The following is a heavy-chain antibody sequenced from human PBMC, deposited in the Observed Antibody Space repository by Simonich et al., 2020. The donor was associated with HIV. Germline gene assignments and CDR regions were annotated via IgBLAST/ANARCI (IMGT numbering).Heavy chain of an antibody. CDR2: IKHSENT. CDR3: ARGRSPPRTGVLDS. V-gene: IGHV4-34*01. J-gene: IGHJ4*02. Sequence: QVQLQQWGAGLLKPSETLSLTCAVYGGSFNGYYWSWIRQSPERGLKWIGEIKHSENTNYNPSLMGRVTISVDTSKNQFSLKMRSLIAADTAVYYCARGRSPPRTGVLDSWGQGTQVIVSS. D-gene: IGHD7-27*01. CDR1: GGSFNGYY.